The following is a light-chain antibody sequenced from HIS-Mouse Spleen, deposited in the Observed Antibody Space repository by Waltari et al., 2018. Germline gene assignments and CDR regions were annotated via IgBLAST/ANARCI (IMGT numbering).Light chain of an antibody. V-gene: IGKV3-20*01. CDR3: QQYGSSPLT. CDR1: QSVSSSY. J-gene: IGKJ4*01. Sequence: DIVLTQSPGTLSLSPGERATLPCRASQSVSSSYLAWYQQKPGQAPRLLIYGASSRATGIPDRFSGSGSGTDFTLTISRLGPEDFAVYYCQQYGSSPLTFGGGTKVEIK. CDR2: GAS.